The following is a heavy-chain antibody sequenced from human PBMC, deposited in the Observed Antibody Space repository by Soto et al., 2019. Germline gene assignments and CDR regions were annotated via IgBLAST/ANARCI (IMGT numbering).Heavy chain of an antibody. CDR2: IWIDGNSK. D-gene: IGHD2-15*01. Sequence: QVQLVESGGGVVQPGRSLRLSCATSGFMFSSYAMHWVRQAPGKGLEWVAVIWIDGNSKYYADSVKGRFTISRDNSENTLYLQMKSRRAEDTAVYYCTRDIADCSGDNCCYDVDQWGQGTLVTVSS. V-gene: IGHV3-33*01. J-gene: IGHJ4*02. CDR3: TRDIADCSGDNCCYDVDQ. CDR1: GFMFSSYA.